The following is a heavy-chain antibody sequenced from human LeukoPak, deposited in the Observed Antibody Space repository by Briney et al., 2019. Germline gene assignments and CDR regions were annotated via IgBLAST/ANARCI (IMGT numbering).Heavy chain of an antibody. Sequence: GASVKVSCKASGYSFTGYYMHWVRQAPGQGLEWMGWINPNSGDTKYAQKFQGRVTMTRDMSTSTDYMELSSLRSEDTAIYYCARDNSVGDIAWWFDPWGQGTLVTVS. CDR2: INPNSGDT. J-gene: IGHJ5*02. CDR1: GYSFTGYY. CDR3: ARDNSVGDIAWWFDP. V-gene: IGHV1-2*02. D-gene: IGHD3-10*01.